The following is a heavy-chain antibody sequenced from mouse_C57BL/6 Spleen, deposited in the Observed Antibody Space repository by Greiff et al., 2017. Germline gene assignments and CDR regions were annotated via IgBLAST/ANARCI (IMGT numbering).Heavy chain of an antibody. Sequence: QVQLQQSGAELVKPGASVKISCKASGYAFSSYWMNWVKQRPGKGLEWIGQIYPGDGATNYNGKFKGKATLTAAKSSSPAYMQLSSLTSEDSAVYFCARSTLLYYFDYWGQCTTLTVSS. J-gene: IGHJ2*01. D-gene: IGHD1-2*01. V-gene: IGHV1-80*01. CDR1: GYAFSSYW. CDR3: ARSTLLYYFDY. CDR2: IYPGDGAT.